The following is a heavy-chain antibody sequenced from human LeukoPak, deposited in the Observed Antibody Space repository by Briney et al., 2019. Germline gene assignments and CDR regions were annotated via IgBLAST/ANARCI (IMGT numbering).Heavy chain of an antibody. CDR2: ISYDGSNK. Sequence: GGSLRLSCAASGFTFSSYGMHWVRQAPGKGLEWVAVISYDGSNKYYADSVKGRFTISRDNSKNTLYLQMNSLRAEDTAVYYCANYDSRVDWGQGTLVTSPQ. CDR3: ANYDSRVD. J-gene: IGHJ4*02. V-gene: IGHV3-30*18. CDR1: GFTFSSYG. D-gene: IGHD3-22*01.